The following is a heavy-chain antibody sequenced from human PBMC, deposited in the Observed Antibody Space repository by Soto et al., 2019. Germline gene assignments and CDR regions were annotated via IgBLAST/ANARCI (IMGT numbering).Heavy chain of an antibody. CDR2: ISASSTYI. Sequence: EVQLVESGGGLVKPGGSLRLSCAASGFIFSSHTMNWVRQVPGKGLECVSSISASSTYIYYADSLKGRFTISRDNAYNSLYLQVSSLRAEDTAVYYCARGWLRDPWMYWGQGTLVTVSS. J-gene: IGHJ4*02. CDR3: ARGWLRDPWMY. V-gene: IGHV3-21*02. D-gene: IGHD5-12*01. CDR1: GFIFSSHT.